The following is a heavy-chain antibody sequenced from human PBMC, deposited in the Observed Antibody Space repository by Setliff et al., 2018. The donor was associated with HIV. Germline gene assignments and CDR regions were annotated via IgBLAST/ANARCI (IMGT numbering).Heavy chain of an antibody. Sequence: PSETLSLTCSVSGASIRGHYWSWIRQSPGKGLERIGNIYYSGNTNYNPSFKSRVTISVDTSKNQFSLRLNSVTAADTAVYYCARSLVPSGYYYGRHAFDIWGQGTKVTVSS. D-gene: IGHD3-22*01. CDR2: IYYSGNT. J-gene: IGHJ3*02. V-gene: IGHV4-59*08. CDR1: GASIRGHY. CDR3: ARSLVPSGYYYGRHAFDI.